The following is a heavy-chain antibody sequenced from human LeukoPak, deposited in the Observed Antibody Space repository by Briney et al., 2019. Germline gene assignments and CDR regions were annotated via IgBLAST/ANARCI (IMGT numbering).Heavy chain of an antibody. CDR2: FDPEDGET. V-gene: IGHV1-24*01. CDR1: GYTLTELS. D-gene: IGHD3-22*01. J-gene: IGHJ5*02. Sequence: ASVSVSCTVSGYTLTELSMHWVRQAPGKGLEWMGGFDPEDGETIYAQKFQGRVTMTEDTSTDTAYMELSSLRSEDTAVYYCATDNDSSGYTWGQGTLVTVSS. CDR3: ATDNDSSGYT.